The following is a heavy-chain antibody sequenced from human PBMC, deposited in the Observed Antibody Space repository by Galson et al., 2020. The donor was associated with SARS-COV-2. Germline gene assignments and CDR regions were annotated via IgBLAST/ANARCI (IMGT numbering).Heavy chain of an antibody. CDR3: ARDRISAPDEFDY. D-gene: IGHD6-13*01. CDR2: INPNTGDT. V-gene: IGHV1-2*02. J-gene: IGHJ4*02. Sequence: SVKVSCKASGYSFTGYYLHWVRQAPGQGLEWMGWINPNTGDTKYNQKFQGRVTMTRDTSITTAYIEMSSLTSDDTAFYYCARDRISAPDEFDYWGQGTL. CDR1: GYSFTGYY.